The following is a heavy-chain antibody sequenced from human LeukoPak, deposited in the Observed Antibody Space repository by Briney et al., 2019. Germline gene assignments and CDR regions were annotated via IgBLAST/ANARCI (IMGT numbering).Heavy chain of an antibody. Sequence: SETLSLTCTVSGGSISSGGYYWSWIRQHPGKGLEWIGYIYHSGSTYYNPSLKSRVTISVDRSKNQFSLKLTSVTAADTVVYYCARAMITFGGVIGDDAFDIWGQGTMVTVSS. D-gene: IGHD3-16*02. V-gene: IGHV4-30-2*01. CDR2: IYHSGST. CDR1: GGSISSGGYY. CDR3: ARAMITFGGVIGDDAFDI. J-gene: IGHJ3*02.